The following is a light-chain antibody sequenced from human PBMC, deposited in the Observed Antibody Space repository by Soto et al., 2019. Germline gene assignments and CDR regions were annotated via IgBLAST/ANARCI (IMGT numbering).Light chain of an antibody. V-gene: IGLV2-14*01. CDR1: RNVVGHFNF. CDR3: SYYAVRGV. J-gene: IGLJ3*02. Sequence: QSALTQPASVSGSPGQSISISCAGERNVVGHFNFVSWYQHHPGRATKLIIYEVSNRPSGVSDRFSASKSGDTAFLTISGLQADDEADYYCSYYAVRGVFGGGTKVTVL. CDR2: EVS.